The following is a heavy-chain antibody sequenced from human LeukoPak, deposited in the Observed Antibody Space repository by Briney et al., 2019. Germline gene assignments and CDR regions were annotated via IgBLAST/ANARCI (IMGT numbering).Heavy chain of an antibody. Sequence: GGSLRLSCAASGFTFNNAWMSWVRQAPGKGREWVGRIKSKTDGGTTDYAAPVKGRFTISRDDSKNTLYLQMNSLKTEDTAVYYCTTDKGTYYYGSGSSNYYFVYWGQGTLVTVSS. D-gene: IGHD3-10*01. V-gene: IGHV3-15*01. CDR2: IKSKTDGGTT. CDR1: GFTFNNAW. CDR3: TTDKGTYYYGSGSSNYYFVY. J-gene: IGHJ4*02.